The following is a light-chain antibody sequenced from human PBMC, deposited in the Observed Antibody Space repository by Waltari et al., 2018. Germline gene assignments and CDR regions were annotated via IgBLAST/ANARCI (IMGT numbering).Light chain of an antibody. CDR3: QKYGRLPAT. J-gene: IGKJ1*01. V-gene: IGKV3-20*01. CDR1: QSVSRT. Sequence: EIVLTQSPGTLSLSPGERATLSCRASQSVSRTLAWYQQKPGQAPRLLIYDASTRATGIADRFSGSGSGTYFSLTISRLEPEDFAVYYCQKYGRLPATFGQGTKVEIK. CDR2: DAS.